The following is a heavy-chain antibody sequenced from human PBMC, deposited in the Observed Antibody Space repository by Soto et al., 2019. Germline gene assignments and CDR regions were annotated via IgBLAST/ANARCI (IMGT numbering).Heavy chain of an antibody. CDR1: GFSFSSFA. Sequence: PGGSLRLSCAASGFSFSSFAMSWVRQPPGKGLEWVSGISGSGDTTYYADSMKGRITISRDNSRNTLYLQMNSLRAEDTAVYYCAKDMARSPRSFDYWGQGTLVTVSS. V-gene: IGHV3-23*01. J-gene: IGHJ4*02. D-gene: IGHD3-10*01. CDR2: ISGSGDTT. CDR3: AKDMARSPRSFDY.